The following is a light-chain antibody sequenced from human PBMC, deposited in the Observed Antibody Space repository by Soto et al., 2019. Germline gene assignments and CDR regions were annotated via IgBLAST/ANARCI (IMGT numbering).Light chain of an antibody. CDR2: ANT. J-gene: IGLJ1*01. Sequence: QAVVTQPPSVSGAPGQRATISCTGSTSNIGANYAVHWYQQLPGSAPKLLIYANTNRPSGVPDRFSGSKSGVSASLAIAGLQVEDEADYYCQSYDTSLGDVFGTGTKLTVL. CDR3: QSYDTSLGDV. CDR1: TSNIGANYA. V-gene: IGLV1-40*03.